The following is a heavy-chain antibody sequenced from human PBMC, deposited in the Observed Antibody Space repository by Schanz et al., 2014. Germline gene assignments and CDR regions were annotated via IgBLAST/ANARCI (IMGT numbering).Heavy chain of an antibody. Sequence: QVPLVQSGAEVKKPGSSVKVSCKASGGSFASYTLNWMRQARGQGPELVGRIVPLINVTLYAHNFQGRVAITADTSTGTTYMELKNLRSEDTAVYYCGEYGSDSYTDPWGQGTLVTVTS. CDR2: IVPLINVT. D-gene: IGHD3-10*01. CDR3: GEYGSDSYTDP. J-gene: IGHJ5*02. V-gene: IGHV1-69*02. CDR1: GGSFASYT.